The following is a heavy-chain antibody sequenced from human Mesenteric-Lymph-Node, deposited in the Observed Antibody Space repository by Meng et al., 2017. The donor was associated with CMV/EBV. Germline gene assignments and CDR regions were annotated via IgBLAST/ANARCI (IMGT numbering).Heavy chain of an antibody. CDR2: IYYRGST. D-gene: IGHD3-10*01. J-gene: IGHJ4*02. CDR1: GGSVSSGSYY. CDR3: ARERYDSGSYLLYY. V-gene: IGHV4-61*01. Sequence: SETLSLTCTVSGGSVSSGSYYWNWIRQPPGKGLEWIGYIYYRGSTNYNPSLKSRLTISLDTSKNQFSLRLSSVTAADTAVYYCARERYDSGSYLLYYWGQGTLVTVSS.